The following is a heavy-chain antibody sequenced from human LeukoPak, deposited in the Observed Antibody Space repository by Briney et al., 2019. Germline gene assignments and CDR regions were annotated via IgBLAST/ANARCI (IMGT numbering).Heavy chain of an antibody. CDR1: GGSISSSSYY. D-gene: IGHD3-22*01. J-gene: IGHJ4*02. CDR2: IYYSGST. V-gene: IGHV4-39*01. Sequence: SETLSLTCTVSGGSISSSSYYWGWIRQPPGKGLEWIGSIYYSGSTYYNPSLKSRVTISVDTSKNQFSLKLSSVTAADTAVYYCARLSIYYDSSGYYGGGTSSDYWGQGTLVTVSS. CDR3: ARLSIYYDSSGYYGGGTSSDY.